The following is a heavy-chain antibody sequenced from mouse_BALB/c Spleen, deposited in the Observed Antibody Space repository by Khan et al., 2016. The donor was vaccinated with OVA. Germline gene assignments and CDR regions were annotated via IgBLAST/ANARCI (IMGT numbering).Heavy chain of an antibody. J-gene: IGHJ1*01. CDR2: VYPYNGGT. Sequence: VQLQQPGPELAKPGASVRISCKASGYTFTDNYIHWLKQIHGKSLEWIGYVYPYNGGTGYNQKFKSKATLTVDTSSSAAYMELRSLTSEDSTVYYCARSHHFDGGNYWYFDVWGAGTTVTVSS. D-gene: IGHD1-1*01. CDR1: GYTFTDNY. CDR3: ARSHHFDGGNYWYFDV. V-gene: IGHV1S29*02.